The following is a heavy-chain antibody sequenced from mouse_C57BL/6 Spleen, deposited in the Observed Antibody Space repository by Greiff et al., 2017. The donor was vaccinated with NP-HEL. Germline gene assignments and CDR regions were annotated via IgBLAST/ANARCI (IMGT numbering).Heavy chain of an antibody. J-gene: IGHJ3*01. V-gene: IGHV1-82*01. D-gene: IGHD1-1*01. CDR1: GYAFSSSW. CDR3: AGLTTVVAPY. Sequence: VKLQESGPELVKPGASVKISCKASGYAFSSSWMNWVKQRPGKGLEWIGRIYPGDGDTNYNGKFKGKATLTADKSSSTAYMQLSRLTSEDSAVYFCAGLTTVVAPYWGQGTLVTVSA. CDR2: IYPGDGDT.